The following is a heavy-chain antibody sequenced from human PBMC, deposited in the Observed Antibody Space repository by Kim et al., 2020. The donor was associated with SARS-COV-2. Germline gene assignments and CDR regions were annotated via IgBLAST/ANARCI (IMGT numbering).Heavy chain of an antibody. CDR1: GYSFANYW. J-gene: IGHJ4*02. CDR2: IYPGDSDT. Sequence: GESLKISCKGSGYSFANYWIGWVRQMPGKGLEWMGIIYPGDSDTRYSPSFQGQVTISADKSISTAYLQWSRLETSDTAIYYCVRASLAATEDLDYWGQGTLVSVSS. D-gene: IGHD2-15*01. CDR3: VRASLAATEDLDY. V-gene: IGHV5-51*01.